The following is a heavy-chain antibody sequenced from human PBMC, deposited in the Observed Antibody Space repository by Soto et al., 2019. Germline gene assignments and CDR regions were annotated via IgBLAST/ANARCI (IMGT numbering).Heavy chain of an antibody. CDR1: GYTFTSYG. D-gene: IGHD3-16*02. Sequence: AGVKVSCKASGYTFTSYGISWVRQAPGQGREGMGWISAYNGKTNYAQKLQGRVTLTPDTSTRTDYMELRTLRSDETAVYYCARDCQGDIFYFSGMDVWGQGTTV. CDR2: ISAYNGKT. CDR3: ARDCQGDIFYFSGMDV. J-gene: IGHJ6*02. V-gene: IGHV1-18*01.